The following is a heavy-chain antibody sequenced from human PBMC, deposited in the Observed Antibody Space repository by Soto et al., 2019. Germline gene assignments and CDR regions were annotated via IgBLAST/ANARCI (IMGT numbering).Heavy chain of an antibody. CDR1: GLTFSTYG. Sequence: EVQLVESGGGLVKPGGSLRLSCAASGLTFSTYGMNWVRQAPGKGLEWVSSINSGGEYFDYADSVKGRLTISRDNAKNSLYRQLDSLRVEDTPGYYCATDGAAGAALGVWGQGTTVTVSS. CDR2: INSGGEYF. D-gene: IGHD6-13*01. CDR3: ATDGAAGAALGV. J-gene: IGHJ6*02. V-gene: IGHV3-21*01.